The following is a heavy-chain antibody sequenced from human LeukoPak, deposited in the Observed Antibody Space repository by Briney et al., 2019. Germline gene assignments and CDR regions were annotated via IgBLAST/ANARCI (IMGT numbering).Heavy chain of an antibody. V-gene: IGHV4-59*01. D-gene: IGHD3-22*01. CDR3: ARATYYYDSSGYYPPYYYYYMDV. CDR1: GGSISSYY. J-gene: IGHJ6*03. Sequence: PSETLSLTCTVSGGSISSYYWSWIRQPPRKGLEWIGYIYYSGSTNYNPSLKSRVTISVDTSKNQFSLKLSSVTAADTAVYYCARATYYYDSSGYYPPYYYYYMDVWGKGTTVTVSS. CDR2: IYYSGST.